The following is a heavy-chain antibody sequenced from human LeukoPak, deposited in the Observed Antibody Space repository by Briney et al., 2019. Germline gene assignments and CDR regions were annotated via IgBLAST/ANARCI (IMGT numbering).Heavy chain of an antibody. D-gene: IGHD6-19*01. CDR1: GFTFSSYS. J-gene: IGHJ4*02. V-gene: IGHV3-21*01. CDR2: ISSSSSYI. Sequence: PGGSLRLSCAASGFTFSSYSMNWVRQAPGKGLEWVSSISSSSSYIYYADSVKGRFTISRDNAKNSLYLQMNSLRAEDTAVYYCARDMTSGWYRGAGHDYWGQGTLVTVSS. CDR3: ARDMTSGWYRGAGHDY.